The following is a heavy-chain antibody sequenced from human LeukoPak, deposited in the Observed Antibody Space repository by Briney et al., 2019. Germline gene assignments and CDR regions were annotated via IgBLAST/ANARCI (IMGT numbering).Heavy chain of an antibody. CDR1: GFTFSKYN. V-gene: IGHV3-48*03. Sequence: GGSLRLSCTASGFTFSKYNMKWVRQAPGKGLEWVSYISSSGSTRYDADSVNGRFTISRDNAKNSLFLQMNSLRAEDTAVYYCARVKGDQGGDYWGQGTLVTVSS. D-gene: IGHD2-21*02. J-gene: IGHJ4*02. CDR2: ISSSGSTR. CDR3: ARVKGDQGGDY.